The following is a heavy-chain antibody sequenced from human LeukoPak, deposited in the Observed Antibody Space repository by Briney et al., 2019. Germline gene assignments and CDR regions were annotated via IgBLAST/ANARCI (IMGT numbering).Heavy chain of an antibody. J-gene: IGHJ4*02. CDR3: TRPESSSSLACDH. V-gene: IGHV3-74*01. Sequence: GGSLRLSCAASGFTFSSSWMHWVRQAPGKGLVWVSRINSDGSTTNYADSVKGRFIISRDNAKNTLYLQMNSLRAEDTAVYYCTRPESSSSLACDHWGQGTLDTVSS. CDR2: INSDGSTT. D-gene: IGHD2-2*01. CDR1: GFTFSSSW.